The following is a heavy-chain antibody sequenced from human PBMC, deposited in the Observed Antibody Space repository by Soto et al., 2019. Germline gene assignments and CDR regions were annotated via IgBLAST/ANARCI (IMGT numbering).Heavy chain of an antibody. V-gene: IGHV3-23*01. CDR3: ARQAVSSGPTN. D-gene: IGHD6-19*01. J-gene: IGHJ4*02. CDR2: ISGSGGST. Sequence: GGSLRLSCAASGFTFSSLAMSWVRQAPGKGLEWVSAISGSGGSTYYADSVKGRFTISRDNSKNTLYLQMNSLKASDTAMYYWARQAVSSGPTNWGQGTLVTVSS. CDR1: GFTFSSLA.